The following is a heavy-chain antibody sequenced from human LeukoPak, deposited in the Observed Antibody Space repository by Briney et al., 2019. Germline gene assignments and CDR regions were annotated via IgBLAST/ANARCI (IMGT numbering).Heavy chain of an antibody. J-gene: IGHJ6*02. CDR1: GGSISSGVYY. CDR2: IYYSGST. Sequence: SETLSLTCTVSGGSISSGVYYWSWIRQHPGKGLEWIGYIYYSGSTYYNPSLKSRVTISVDTSKNQFSLKLSSVTAADTAVYYCARATDSLPNFEYYYYGMDVWGQGTTVTVSS. CDR3: ARATDSLPNFEYYYYGMDV. D-gene: IGHD4-17*01. V-gene: IGHV4-31*03.